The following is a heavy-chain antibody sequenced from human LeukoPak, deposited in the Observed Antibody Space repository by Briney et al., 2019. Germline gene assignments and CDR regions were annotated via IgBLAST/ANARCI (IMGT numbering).Heavy chain of an antibody. CDR3: ASREYYYDSSGYYDFDY. Sequence: SETLSLTCTVSGGSISSYYWSWIRQPPGKGLEWIGYIYYSGSTNYNPSLKSRVTISVDTSKNQFSLKLSPVTAADTAVYYCASREYYYDSSGYYDFDYWGQGTLVTVSS. V-gene: IGHV4-59*12. CDR2: IYYSGST. J-gene: IGHJ4*02. D-gene: IGHD3-22*01. CDR1: GGSISSYY.